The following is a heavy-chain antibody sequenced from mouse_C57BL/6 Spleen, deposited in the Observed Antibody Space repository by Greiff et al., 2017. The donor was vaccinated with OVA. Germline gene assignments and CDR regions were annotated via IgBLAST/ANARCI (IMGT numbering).Heavy chain of an antibody. CDR2: ISYSGST. D-gene: IGHD2-1*01. V-gene: IGHV3-1*01. J-gene: IGHJ2*01. CDR3: ARAPIYYGNPFDY. Sequence: DVQLQESGPGMVKPSQSLSLTCTVTGYSITSGYDWHWIRHFPGNKLEWMGYISYSGSTNYNPSLKSRISITHDTSKNHFFLKLNSVTTEDTATYYCARAPIYYGNPFDYWGQGTTLTVSS. CDR1: GYSITSGYD.